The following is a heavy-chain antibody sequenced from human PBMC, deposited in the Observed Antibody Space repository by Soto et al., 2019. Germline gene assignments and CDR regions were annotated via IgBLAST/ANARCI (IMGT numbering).Heavy chain of an antibody. Sequence: SETLSLTCTVSGGSISSYYWSWIRQPPGKGLEWIGYIYYSGSTNYNPSLKSRVTISVDTSKNQFSLKLSSVTAADTAVCYCARDLGYYDFWSGYSNWFDPWGQGTLVTVSS. V-gene: IGHV4-59*01. D-gene: IGHD3-3*01. CDR1: GGSISSYY. J-gene: IGHJ5*02. CDR3: ARDLGYYDFWSGYSNWFDP. CDR2: IYYSGST.